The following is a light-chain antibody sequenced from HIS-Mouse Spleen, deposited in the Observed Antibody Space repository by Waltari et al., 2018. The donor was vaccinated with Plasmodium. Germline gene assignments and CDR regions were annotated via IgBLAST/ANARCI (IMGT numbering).Light chain of an antibody. Sequence: IQMPQSPHSVPASVGERSPITRLARQSISSWLAWYQQKPGKAPKLLIYAASSLQSGVPSRFSGSGSVTDFTLTISSLQPEDFATYYCQQANSFPPGSTFGPGTKVDIK. V-gene: IGKV1-12*01. J-gene: IGKJ3*01. CDR3: QQANSFPPGST. CDR2: AAS. CDR1: QSISSW.